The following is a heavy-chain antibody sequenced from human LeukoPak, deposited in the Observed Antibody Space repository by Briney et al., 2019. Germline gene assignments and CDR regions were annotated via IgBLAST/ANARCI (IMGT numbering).Heavy chain of an antibody. CDR3: AKPGSYYDSSGYYGTYYFDY. CDR2: ISGSGGST. CDR1: GFTFSSYA. V-gene: IGHV3-23*01. J-gene: IGHJ4*02. D-gene: IGHD3-22*01. Sequence: GGSLRLSCAASGFTFSSYAMSWVRQAPGKGLEWVSAISGSGGSTYYADSVKGRFTISRDNSKNTLYLQMNSLRAEDTAVYYCAKPGSYYDSSGYYGTYYFDYWGQGTLVTVSS.